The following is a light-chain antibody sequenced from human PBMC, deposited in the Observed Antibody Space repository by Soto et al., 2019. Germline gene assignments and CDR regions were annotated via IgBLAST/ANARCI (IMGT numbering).Light chain of an antibody. CDR2: GAS. CDR1: QSVSSSY. CDR3: QHYGISPMT. V-gene: IGKV3-20*01. Sequence: EIVLTQSPGTLSVSPGERASLSCRASQSVSSSYLGWYQQKPGQAPRLLIYGASSRATGTPDRFRGSGSGTDFTLTISRLEPEDFAVYYCQHYGISPMTFGQGTKVEIK. J-gene: IGKJ1*01.